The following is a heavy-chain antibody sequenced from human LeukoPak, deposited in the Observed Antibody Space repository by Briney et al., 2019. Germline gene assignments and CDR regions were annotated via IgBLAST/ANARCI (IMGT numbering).Heavy chain of an antibody. Sequence: PGGSLRLSCAASGFTFSSYWMSWVRQAPGKGLEWVANIKQDGSEKYYVDSVKGRFTIPRDNAKNSLYLQMNSLRAEDTAVYYCARAAIAAARIYYYMDVWGKGTTVTVSS. CDR2: IKQDGSEK. CDR1: GFTFSSYW. J-gene: IGHJ6*03. V-gene: IGHV3-7*01. D-gene: IGHD6-13*01. CDR3: ARAAIAAARIYYYMDV.